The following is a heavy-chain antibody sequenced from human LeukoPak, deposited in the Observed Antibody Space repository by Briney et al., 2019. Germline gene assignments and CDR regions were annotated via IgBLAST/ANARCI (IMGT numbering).Heavy chain of an antibody. Sequence: GGSLRLSCGASGFTFSNAWMSWVRQAPGKGLEWVGRIKSKTDGGTTDYAAPVKGRFTISRDDSKNTLYLQMNSLKTEDTAVYYCTTSIAARPSHYYYYYMDVWGKGTTVTVSS. CDR3: TTSIAARPSHYYYYYMDV. CDR2: IKSKTDGGTT. J-gene: IGHJ6*03. V-gene: IGHV3-15*01. D-gene: IGHD6-6*01. CDR1: GFTFSNAW.